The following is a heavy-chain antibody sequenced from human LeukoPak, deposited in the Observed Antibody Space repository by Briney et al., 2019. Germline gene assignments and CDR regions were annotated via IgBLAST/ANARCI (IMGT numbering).Heavy chain of an antibody. V-gene: IGHV1-69*13. CDR1: GYTFSGYY. CDR3: AREDYYYYYMDV. Sequence: GASVKVSCKTSGYTFSGYYLNWVRQAPGQGLEWMGGIIPIFGTANYAQKFQGRVTITADESTSTAYMELSSLRSEDTAVYYCAREDYYYYYMDVWGKGTTVTISS. CDR2: IIPIFGTA. J-gene: IGHJ6*03.